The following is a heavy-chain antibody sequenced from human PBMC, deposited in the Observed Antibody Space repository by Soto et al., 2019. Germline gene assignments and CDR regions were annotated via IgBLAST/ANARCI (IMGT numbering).Heavy chain of an antibody. CDR3: ARVPGHKNSRGDF. J-gene: IGHJ4*02. Sequence: QVPLMQSGPEVRRPGASVTVSCKASGYTFTHYFIHWVRRAPGQGLEWMGYINPKSGDTHYSQTFRGRVSMTRDTSTDTANMGLSSLKSDDTAVYFCARVPGHKNSRGDFWGQGTPITVSS. CDR1: GYTFTHYF. CDR2: INPKSGDT. D-gene: IGHD1-7*01. V-gene: IGHV1-2*02.